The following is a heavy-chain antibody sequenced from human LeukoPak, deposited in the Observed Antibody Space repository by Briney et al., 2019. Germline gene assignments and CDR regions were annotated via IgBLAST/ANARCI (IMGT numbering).Heavy chain of an antibody. CDR1: GYSISSGYY. J-gene: IGHJ4*02. CDR3: ARNPTGPYSSSSRDY. CDR2: IYHSGST. Sequence: SETLSLTCAVSGYSISSGYYWGWIRQPPGEGLEWTGSIYHSGSTYYNPSLKSRVTISVDTSKNQFSLKLSSVTAADTAVYYCARNPTGPYSSSSRDYWGQGTLVTVSS. V-gene: IGHV4-38-2*01. D-gene: IGHD6-6*01.